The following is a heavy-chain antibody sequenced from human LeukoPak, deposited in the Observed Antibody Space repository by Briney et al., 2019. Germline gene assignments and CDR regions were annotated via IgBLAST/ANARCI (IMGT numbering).Heavy chain of an antibody. Sequence: SQTLSLTCTVSSGSISSGSDYWSWIRQPAGKGLEWIGRIDTSGSTSYNPSLKSRVTISVDTSKNQFSLKLSSVTAADTAVYFCARGPYSYDSSGAFDIWGQGTMVTVSS. J-gene: IGHJ3*02. CDR1: SGSISSGSDY. D-gene: IGHD3-22*01. CDR2: IDTSGST. CDR3: ARGPYSYDSSGAFDI. V-gene: IGHV4-61*02.